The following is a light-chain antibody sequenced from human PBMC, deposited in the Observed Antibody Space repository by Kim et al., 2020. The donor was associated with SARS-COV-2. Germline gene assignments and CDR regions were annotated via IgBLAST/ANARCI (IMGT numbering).Light chain of an antibody. CDR2: RNN. CDR1: NNNVGNQG. V-gene: IGLV10-54*04. CDR3: SAWDSTLNVWV. Sequence: PTATRTCTGNNNNVGNQGAAWLQQHQGHPPKLLSYRNNNRPSGISERFSASRSGDTASLTITGLQPDDETDYYCSAWDSTLNVWVFGGGTQLTVL. J-gene: IGLJ3*02.